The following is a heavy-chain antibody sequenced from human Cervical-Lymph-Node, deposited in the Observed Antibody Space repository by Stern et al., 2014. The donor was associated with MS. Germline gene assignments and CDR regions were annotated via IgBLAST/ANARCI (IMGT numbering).Heavy chain of an antibody. D-gene: IGHD3-22*01. CDR3: ARPTTDSSGYYYYYGMDV. Sequence: VQLVESGAEVKKPGSSVKVSCKASGGTFSSYAISWVRQAPGQGLEWMGGIIPIFGTANYAQKFQGRVTITADESTRTAYMELSSLRSEDTAVYYCARPTTDSSGYYYYYGMDVWGQGTTVTVSS. J-gene: IGHJ6*02. V-gene: IGHV1-69*01. CDR2: IIPIFGTA. CDR1: GGTFSSYA.